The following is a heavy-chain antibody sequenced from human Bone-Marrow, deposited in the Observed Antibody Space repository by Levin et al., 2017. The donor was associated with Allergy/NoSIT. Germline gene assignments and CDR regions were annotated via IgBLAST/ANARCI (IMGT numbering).Heavy chain of an antibody. CDR1: GFTFSSYG. D-gene: IGHD3-10*01. CDR3: AKSRGIMVQGVPYYFDY. V-gene: IGHV3-30*18. J-gene: IGHJ4*02. Sequence: PGGSLRLSCAASGFTFSSYGMHWVRQAPGKGLEWVAVISYDGSNKYYANSVKGRFTISRDHSKNTLYLQMNSLRAEDTAVYYCAKSRGIMVQGVPYYFDYWGQGTLVTVSS. CDR2: ISYDGSNK.